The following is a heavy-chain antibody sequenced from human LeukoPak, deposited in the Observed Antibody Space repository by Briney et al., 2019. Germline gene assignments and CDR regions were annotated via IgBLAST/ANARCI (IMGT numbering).Heavy chain of an antibody. CDR1: GFGFSSYD. D-gene: IGHD1-14*01. CDR2: IWFDGSAK. J-gene: IGHJ4*02. V-gene: IGHV3-33*01. CDR3: ARDLNREDFDY. Sequence: GKSLRLSCAASGFGFSSYDMHWVRQAPGKGLEWVAIIWFDGSAKYYGDSVKGRFTISRDNSKNTLYLQMNSLRVEDTADYYCARDLNREDFDYWGQGTLVAVSS.